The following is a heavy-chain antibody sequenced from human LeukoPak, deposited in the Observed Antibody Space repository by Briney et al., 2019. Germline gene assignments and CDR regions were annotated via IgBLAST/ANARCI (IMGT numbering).Heavy chain of an antibody. J-gene: IGHJ4*01. D-gene: IGHD4-17*01. Sequence: ASVKVSCKASGYTFTGYYMHWVRQAPGQGLEWMGRINPNSGGTNYAQKFQGRVTMTRDTSISTAYMELSRLRSDDTAVYYCARDLTVTTRYDYWGHGTLVTVSS. CDR2: INPNSGGT. CDR1: GYTFTGYY. V-gene: IGHV1-2*06. CDR3: ARDLTVTTRYDY.